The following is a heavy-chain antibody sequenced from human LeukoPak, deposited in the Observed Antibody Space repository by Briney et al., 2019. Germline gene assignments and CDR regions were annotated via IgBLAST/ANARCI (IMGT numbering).Heavy chain of an antibody. V-gene: IGHV3-23*01. CDR1: GFTFSSYS. Sequence: GGSLRLSCAASGFTFSSYSMSWVRQAPGKGLEWVSAITSSGSNTYFADSVKGRLTISRDNSKSTLSLQMNSLRAEDTAIYYCATYRQVLLPFESWGQGTLVTVSS. CDR3: ATYRQVLLPFES. J-gene: IGHJ4*02. CDR2: ITSSGSNT. D-gene: IGHD2-8*02.